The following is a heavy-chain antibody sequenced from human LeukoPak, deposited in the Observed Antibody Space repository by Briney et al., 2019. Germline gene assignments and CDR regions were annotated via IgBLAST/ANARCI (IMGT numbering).Heavy chain of an antibody. CDR1: GFTFTTYA. Sequence: PGGSLRLSCAASGFTFTTYALTWVRQAPGKGLEWVSTISGSGGSTYYADSVKGRFTIPRDNSKNTVYLQMNNLTAEDTAVYYRAKAHTTSLLDAYFFFDYWGQGTLVTVSS. V-gene: IGHV3-23*01. CDR2: ISGSGGST. CDR3: AKAHTTSLLDAYFFFDY. J-gene: IGHJ4*02. D-gene: IGHD3-16*01.